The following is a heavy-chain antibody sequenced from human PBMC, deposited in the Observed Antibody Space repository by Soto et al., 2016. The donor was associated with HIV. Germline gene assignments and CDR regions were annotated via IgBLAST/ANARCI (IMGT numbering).Heavy chain of an antibody. Sequence: EVQLVESGGGLVKPGGSLRLSCAASGFTFSNAWMSWVRQAPGKGLEWVGRIKSKTDGGTTDYAAPVKGRFTISRDDSKNTLYLQMNSLKTEDTAVYYCTTDSVGIAADAFDIWGQGTVVTVSS. CDR3: TTDSVGIAADAFDI. CDR2: IKSKTDGGTT. V-gene: IGHV3-15*01. D-gene: IGHD6-13*01. J-gene: IGHJ3*02. CDR1: GFTFSNAW.